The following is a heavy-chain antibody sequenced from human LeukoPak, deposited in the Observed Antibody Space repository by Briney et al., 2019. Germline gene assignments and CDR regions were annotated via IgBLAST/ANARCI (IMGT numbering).Heavy chain of an antibody. CDR3: ARDRGEYYGSGSYYNDDAFDI. D-gene: IGHD3-10*01. CDR1: GGSISSSNW. CDR2: IYHSGST. V-gene: IGHV4-4*02. Sequence: SETLPLTCAVSGGSISSSNWWSWVRQPPGKGLEWIGEIYHSGSTNYNPSLKSRVTISVDKSKSQFSLKLSSVTAADTAVYYCARDRGEYYGSGSYYNDDAFDIWGQGTMVTVSS. J-gene: IGHJ3*02.